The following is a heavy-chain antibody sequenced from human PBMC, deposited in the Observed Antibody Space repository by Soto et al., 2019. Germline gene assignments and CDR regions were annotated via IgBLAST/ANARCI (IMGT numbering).Heavy chain of an antibody. V-gene: IGHV1-8*01. CDR1: GYTFISYD. J-gene: IGHJ4*02. D-gene: IGHD4-4*01. CDR2: MNPNTGDT. CDR3: ARGDGYSFDY. Sequence: QVQLVQSGAEVKKPGASVKVSCKASGYTFISYDINWVRQATGQGLEWMGWMNPNTGDTGYAQKFQGRVTMTRNTSINTANLELSSLRSDDTAVDFCARGDGYSFDYWGQGTLVTVSS.